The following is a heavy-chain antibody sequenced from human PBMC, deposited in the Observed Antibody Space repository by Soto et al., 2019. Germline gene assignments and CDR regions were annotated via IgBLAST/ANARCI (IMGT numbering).Heavy chain of an antibody. CDR2: IYYSGST. V-gene: IGHV4-59*01. CDR1: GGSISSYY. CDR3: ARSDGRY. J-gene: IGHJ4*02. Sequence: NPSETLSLTCTVSGGSISSYYWSWIRQPPGKGLEWIGYIYYSGSTNYNPSLKSRVTISVDTSKNQFSLKLSSVTAEDTAVYYCARSDGRYWGQGTLVTVSS.